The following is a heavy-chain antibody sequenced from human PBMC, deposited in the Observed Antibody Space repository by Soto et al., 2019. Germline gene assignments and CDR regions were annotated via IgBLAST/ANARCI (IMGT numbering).Heavy chain of an antibody. CDR2: ISSSSSTI. CDR3: ARDRKGRITMVRGVILNWFDP. D-gene: IGHD3-10*01. V-gene: IGHV3-48*01. J-gene: IGHJ5*02. Sequence: EVQLVESGGGLVQPGGSLRLSCAASGFTFSSYSMNWVRQAPGKGREWVSYISSSSSTIYYADSVKGRFTISRDNAKNSLYLQMNSLRAEDTAVYYCARDRKGRITMVRGVILNWFDPWGQGTLVTVSS. CDR1: GFTFSSYS.